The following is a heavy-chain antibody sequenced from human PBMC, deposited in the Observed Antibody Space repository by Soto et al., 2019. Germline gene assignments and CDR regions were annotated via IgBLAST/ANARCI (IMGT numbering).Heavy chain of an antibody. CDR3: ARSMGEQWLTSFDP. CDR1: GYTFTNYG. V-gene: IGHV1-3*01. CDR2: INADNGNT. J-gene: IGHJ5*02. Sequence: QVQLVQSGAEVKKPGASVSVSCTASGYTFTNYGMQWVRQAPGQRIEWMGGINADNGNTKYSQKFQGRDTITRDTSASTTDMDLSSLRSEDTAVYYWARSMGEQWLTSFDPWGQGTLVTVSS. D-gene: IGHD6-19*01.